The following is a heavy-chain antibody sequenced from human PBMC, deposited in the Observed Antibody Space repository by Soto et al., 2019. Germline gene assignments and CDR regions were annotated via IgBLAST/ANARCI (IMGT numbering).Heavy chain of an antibody. CDR3: ARGSRIAAANDAFDI. V-gene: IGHV4-34*01. D-gene: IGHD6-13*01. CDR1: GGSFSGYY. J-gene: IGHJ3*02. CDR2: INHSGST. Sequence: SETLSLTCAVYGGSFSGYYWSWIRQPPGKGLEWIGEINHSGSTNYNPSLKSRVTISVDTSKNQFSLKLSSVTAADTAVYYCARGSRIAAANDAFDIWGQGTMVTVSS.